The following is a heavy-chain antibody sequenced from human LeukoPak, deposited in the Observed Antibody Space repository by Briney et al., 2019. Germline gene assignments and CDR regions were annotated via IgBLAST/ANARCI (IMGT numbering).Heavy chain of an antibody. CDR2: ISGRGGGT. J-gene: IGHJ2*01. CDR1: GFTVSSNY. V-gene: IGHV3-23*01. D-gene: IGHD5-12*01. CDR3: AKGDGGYGWYFDV. Sequence: GGSLRLSCAASGFTVSSNYMSWVRQAPGKGLEWVSGISGRGGGTYYADSVKGRFTISRDNTKNTLYLQMNSLRVEDTAVYYCAKGDGGYGWYFDVWGRGTLVTVSS.